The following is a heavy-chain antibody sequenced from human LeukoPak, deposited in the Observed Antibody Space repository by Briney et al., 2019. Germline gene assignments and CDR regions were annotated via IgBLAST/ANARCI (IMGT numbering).Heavy chain of an antibody. D-gene: IGHD6-13*01. V-gene: IGHV1-18*01. Sequence: ASVKVSCKASGYTFTSYGISWVRQAPGQGLEWMGWISAYNGNTNYAQKFQGRVTMTEDTSTDTAYMELSSLRSEDTAVYYCATESAAGEGYGWFDPWGQGTLVTVSS. CDR1: GYTFTSYG. CDR2: ISAYNGNT. CDR3: ATESAAGEGYGWFDP. J-gene: IGHJ5*02.